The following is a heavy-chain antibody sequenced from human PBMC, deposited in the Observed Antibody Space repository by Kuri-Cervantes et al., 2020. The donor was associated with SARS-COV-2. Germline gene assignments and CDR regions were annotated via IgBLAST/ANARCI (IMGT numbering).Heavy chain of an antibody. CDR3: ARALGMGSFDY. V-gene: IGHV2-5*05. J-gene: IGHJ4*02. CDR1: GFSLSTSGVG. CDR2: IYWDDDK. Sequence: SGPTLVKPTQTLTLTCTLSGFSLSTSGVGVGWIRQPPGKALEWLALIYWDDDKRYGPSLKSRLTITKDTSKNQVVLTMTNMDPVDTATYYCARALGMGSFDYWGQGTLVTVSS.